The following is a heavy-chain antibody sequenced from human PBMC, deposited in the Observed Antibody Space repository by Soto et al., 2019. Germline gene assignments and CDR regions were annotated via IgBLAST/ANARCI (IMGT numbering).Heavy chain of an antibody. V-gene: IGHV3-53*01. CDR1: GLSVSSNN. CDR3: ARGSRGSYYFDY. D-gene: IGHD6-19*01. J-gene: IGHJ4*02. Sequence: PGGSLRLSCAASGLSVSSNNIHWVRQAPGKGLEWVSVIYSGGTTQHADSVKGRFSISRDNSKNTVSLQMNSLRADDTAVYYCARGSRGSYYFDYWGQGTLVTVSS. CDR2: IYSGGTT.